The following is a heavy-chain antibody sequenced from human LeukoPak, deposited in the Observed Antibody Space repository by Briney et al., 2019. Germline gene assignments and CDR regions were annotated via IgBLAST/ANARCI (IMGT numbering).Heavy chain of an antibody. CDR3: ARGRYSGSYTLFDY. CDR1: GYTFTSNV. J-gene: IGHJ4*02. D-gene: IGHD1-26*01. V-gene: IGHV1-18*01. Sequence: ASVKVSCKASGYTFTSNVITWVRQAPGQGLEWMGYITTYNGDTNYAQKFQGRVTMATDTSTSTAYLELRSLKSDDTAMYYCARGRYSGSYTLFDYWGQGILVTVSS. CDR2: ITTYNGDT.